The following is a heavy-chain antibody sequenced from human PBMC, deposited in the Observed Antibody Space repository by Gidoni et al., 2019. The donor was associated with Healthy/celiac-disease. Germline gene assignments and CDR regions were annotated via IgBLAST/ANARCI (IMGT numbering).Heavy chain of an antibody. CDR3: AKSRKWEHSGPSDY. J-gene: IGHJ4*02. D-gene: IGHD1-26*01. V-gene: IGHV3-30*18. CDR2: ISYDGSNK. CDR1: GFTFSSYG. Sequence: QVQLVESGGGVVQPGTSLRLPCAASGFTFSSYGMHWVRQAPGKGLEWVAVISYDGSNKYYADSVKGRFTISRDNSKNTLYLQMNSLRAEDTAVYYCAKSRKWEHSGPSDYWGQGTLVTVSS.